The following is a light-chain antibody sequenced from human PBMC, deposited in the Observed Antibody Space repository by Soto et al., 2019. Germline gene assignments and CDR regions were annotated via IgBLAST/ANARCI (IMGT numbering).Light chain of an antibody. Sequence: ILLTQSPSSLSASVGDIVTITCRASQGIDTSLAWYQQKPGKAPKLLIYAASNFQSGVPSRFSGSGSGTHFTLTISSLQPEEFATYYCQQLHGYPIPFGQGTRLEI. J-gene: IGKJ5*01. V-gene: IGKV1-9*01. CDR1: QGIDTS. CDR3: QQLHGYPIP. CDR2: AAS.